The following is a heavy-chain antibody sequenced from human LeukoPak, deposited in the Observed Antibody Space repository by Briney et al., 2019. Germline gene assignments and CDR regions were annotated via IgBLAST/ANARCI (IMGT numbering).Heavy chain of an antibody. V-gene: IGHV4-39*07. D-gene: IGHD6-13*01. Sequence: SETLSLTCTVSGGSISSSSYYWGWIRQPPGKGLEWIGSIYYSGSTYYNPSLKSRVTISVDTSKNQFSLKLSSVTAADTAVYYCATGVHGITAAGDYYFDYWGQGTLVTVSS. CDR1: GGSISSSSYY. CDR3: ATGVHGITAAGDYYFDY. J-gene: IGHJ4*02. CDR2: IYYSGST.